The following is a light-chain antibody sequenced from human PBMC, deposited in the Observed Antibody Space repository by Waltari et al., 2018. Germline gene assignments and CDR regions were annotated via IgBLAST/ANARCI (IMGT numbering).Light chain of an antibody. J-gene: IGKJ3*01. CDR1: QGISNS. CDR3: QQYYSTLIT. V-gene: IGKV1-NL1*01. Sequence: IQVNQSPSLLFASVGNRVTITCRASQGISNSLAWYQQKPGKAPKLLLYATSRLESGVPSRFSGSGSGTDYTLTISSLQPEDFATYYCQQYYSTLITFGPGTKVDIK. CDR2: ATS.